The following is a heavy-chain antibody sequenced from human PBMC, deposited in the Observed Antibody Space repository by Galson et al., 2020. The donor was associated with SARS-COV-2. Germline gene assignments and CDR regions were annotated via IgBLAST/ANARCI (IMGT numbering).Heavy chain of an antibody. CDR3: ARGAYYYDSSGLDAFDI. Sequence: GGSLRLSCAASGFTFSSYSMNWVRQAPGKGLEWVSSISSSSSYIYYADSVKGRFTISRDNAKNSLYLQMNSLRAEDTAVYYCARGAYYYDSSGLDAFDIWGQGTMVTVSS. CDR2: ISSSSSYI. J-gene: IGHJ3*02. CDR1: GFTFSSYS. V-gene: IGHV3-21*01. D-gene: IGHD3-22*01.